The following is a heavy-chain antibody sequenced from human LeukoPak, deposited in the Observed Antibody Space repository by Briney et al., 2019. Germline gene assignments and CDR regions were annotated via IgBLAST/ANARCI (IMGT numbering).Heavy chain of an antibody. CDR2: MKGDGSEI. J-gene: IGHJ3*01. V-gene: IGHV3-7*01. CDR1: GFTFSTYW. D-gene: IGHD3-16*01. CDR3: ARPAYTAAYDL. Sequence: GGSLRLSCAASGFTFSTYWMTWVRQAPGKGLEWVANMKGDGSEIRYADSVKGRFTISRDNAKNSLYLQMNSLRAEDTAVYYCARPAYTAAYDLWGQGTMVTVSS.